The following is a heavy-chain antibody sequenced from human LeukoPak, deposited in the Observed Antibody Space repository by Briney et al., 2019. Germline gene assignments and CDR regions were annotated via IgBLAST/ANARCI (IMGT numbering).Heavy chain of an antibody. CDR1: GYRLRNHG. D-gene: IGHD4-11*01. V-gene: IGHV1-18*01. CDR3: ARGSSPYNWYFDL. Sequence: GASVKVSCKASGYRLRNHGISWVRQAPGQGLEWMGWIGADSGDTHGDTHYADKLQGRVTMTTDTSTDTAYMDLRSLTSDDTAVYYCARGSSPYNWYFDLWGHGTLVTVSS. J-gene: IGHJ2*01. CDR2: IGADSGDTHGDT.